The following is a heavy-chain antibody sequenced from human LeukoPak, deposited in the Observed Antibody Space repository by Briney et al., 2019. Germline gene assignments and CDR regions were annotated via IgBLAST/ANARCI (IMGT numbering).Heavy chain of an antibody. CDR3: AAGGGLWSGYYPASYYYYGMDV. CDR1: GYTLTELS. V-gene: IGHV1-24*01. Sequence: ASVKVPCKVSGYTLTELSMHWVRQAPGKGLEWMGGFDPEDGETIYAQKFQGRVTMTEDTSTDTAYMELSSLRSEDTAVYYCAAGGGLWSGYYPASYYYYGMDVWGQGTRSPSP. CDR2: FDPEDGET. J-gene: IGHJ6*02. D-gene: IGHD3-3*01.